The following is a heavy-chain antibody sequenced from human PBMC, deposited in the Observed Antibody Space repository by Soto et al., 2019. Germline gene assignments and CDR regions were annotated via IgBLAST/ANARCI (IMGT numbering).Heavy chain of an antibody. CDR3: GRGSAEAGLHY. V-gene: IGHV3-74*01. CDR1: GFTFSSYW. J-gene: IGHJ4*02. CDR2: INSDGSNT. D-gene: IGHD6-19*01. Sequence: EVQLVESGGGLVQPGGTLRVSCAASGFTFSSYWMHWVRQAPGKGLVWVSRINSDGSNTSYEDPGKGRFTISRNNAKKTVYCQMNNLRAEDKAIYYCGRGSAEAGLHYWGQGTLVTVSS.